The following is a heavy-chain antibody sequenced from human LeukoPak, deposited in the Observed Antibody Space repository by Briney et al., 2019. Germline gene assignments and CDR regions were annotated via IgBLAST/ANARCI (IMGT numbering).Heavy chain of an antibody. CDR1: GFTFSSYA. Sequence: GGSLRLSCAASGFTFSSYAMSWVRQAPGKGLEWVSAISGSGGSTYYADFVKGRFTISRDNSKNTLYLQMNSLRAEDTAVYYCAKDIDSSGYYFSPGYWGQGTLVTVSS. CDR3: AKDIDSSGYYFSPGY. J-gene: IGHJ4*02. CDR2: ISGSGGST. D-gene: IGHD3-22*01. V-gene: IGHV3-23*01.